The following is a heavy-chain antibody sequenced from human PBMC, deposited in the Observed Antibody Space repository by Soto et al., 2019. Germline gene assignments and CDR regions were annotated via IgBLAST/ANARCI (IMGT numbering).Heavy chain of an antibody. D-gene: IGHD6-13*01. CDR1: GGTFSSYA. CDR2: IIPIFGTA. J-gene: IGHJ4*02. CDR3: SRVHGDRASAGIYVY. V-gene: IGHV1-69*01. Sequence: QVQLVQSGAEGKKPGSSVKVSCKASGGTFSSYAISWVRQAPGQGLAWMGGIIPIFGTANYAQKFQGRVTINADESTSKAHMELSSLRSEDTDVYYFSRVHGDRASAGIYVYWGQGTLVTVSS.